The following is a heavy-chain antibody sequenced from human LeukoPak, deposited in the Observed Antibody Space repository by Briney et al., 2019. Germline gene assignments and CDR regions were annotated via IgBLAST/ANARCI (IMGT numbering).Heavy chain of an antibody. J-gene: IGHJ6*04. Sequence: SETLSLTCAVYGGSFSGYYWSWLRQPPGKGLESIGEINHSGSTNYNPSLKSRVTISVDTSKNQFSLKLSSVTAADTAVYYCARGGVLWFGESWYYGMDVWGKGTTVTVSS. CDR1: GGSFSGYY. V-gene: IGHV4-34*01. D-gene: IGHD3-10*01. CDR2: INHSGST. CDR3: ARGGVLWFGESWYYGMDV.